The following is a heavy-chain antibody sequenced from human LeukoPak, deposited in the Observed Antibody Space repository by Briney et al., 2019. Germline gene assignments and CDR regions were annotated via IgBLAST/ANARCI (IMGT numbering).Heavy chain of an antibody. CDR1: GFTFSSYS. V-gene: IGHV3-21*01. J-gene: IGHJ6*03. CDR2: ISSSSSYI. D-gene: IGHD4-17*01. CDR3: ARPYGDRHYYYYMDV. Sequence: GGSLRLSCAASGFTFSSYSMNWVRQAPGKGLEWVSSISSSSSYIYYADSVKGRFTISRDNAKNSLYLQMNSLRAEDTAVYYCARPYGDRHYYYYMDVWGKGTTVTVSS.